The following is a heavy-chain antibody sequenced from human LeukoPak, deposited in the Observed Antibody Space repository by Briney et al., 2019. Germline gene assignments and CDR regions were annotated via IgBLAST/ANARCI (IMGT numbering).Heavy chain of an antibody. D-gene: IGHD6-13*01. CDR2: ISAYNGNT. Sequence: GASVKVSCKASGYTFTGYYMHWVRQAPGQGLEWMGWISAYNGNTNYAQKLQGRVTMTTDTSTSTAYMELRSLRSDDTAVYYCARDYGPLIAAAGTHFDYWGQGTLVTVSS. V-gene: IGHV1-18*04. CDR1: GYTFTGYY. J-gene: IGHJ4*02. CDR3: ARDYGPLIAAAGTHFDY.